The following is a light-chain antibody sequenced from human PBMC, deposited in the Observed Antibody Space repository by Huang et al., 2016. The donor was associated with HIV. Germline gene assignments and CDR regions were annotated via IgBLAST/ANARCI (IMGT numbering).Light chain of an antibody. Sequence: EIVLTQSPATLSLSPGERATLSGRASQSVSSYLAWYQQKPGQAPRLLIYDASNRATGIPGRFSGSGSGTDFTLTISSLEPEDFAVYYCQQRSNWPPTFGQGTKVEIK. CDR2: DAS. CDR3: QQRSNWPPT. CDR1: QSVSSY. J-gene: IGKJ1*01. V-gene: IGKV3-11*01.